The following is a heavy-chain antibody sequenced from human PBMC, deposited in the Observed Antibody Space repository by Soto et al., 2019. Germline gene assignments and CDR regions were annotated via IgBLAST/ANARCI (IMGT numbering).Heavy chain of an antibody. CDR1: GDSISSRSYY. CDR3: ARQRTSVVTQAYFDV. CDR2: IYYSGST. V-gene: IGHV4-39*01. D-gene: IGHD2-21*02. Sequence: PSETLSLTCTVTGDSISSRSYYWGWIRQPPGKGLEWIGSIYYSGSTYNNPSLRSRVSMSIDTSKDQFSLKLKSVTAADTALYCCARQRTSVVTQAYFDVWGPVSLVTVSS. J-gene: IGHJ4*02.